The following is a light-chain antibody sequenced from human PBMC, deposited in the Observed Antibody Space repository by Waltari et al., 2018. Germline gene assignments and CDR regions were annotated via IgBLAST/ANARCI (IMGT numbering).Light chain of an antibody. J-gene: IGKJ2*01. Sequence: EIVLTQSPATLSLSPGERATLSCRASQSVSSYLAWYQQKPGQAPRLLIYDASHRATGIPARFSGSGSGTDFTLTISSLEPEDFAVYYCQQRGNWPRTFGQGTKLEIK. CDR1: QSVSSY. CDR3: QQRGNWPRT. CDR2: DAS. V-gene: IGKV3-11*01.